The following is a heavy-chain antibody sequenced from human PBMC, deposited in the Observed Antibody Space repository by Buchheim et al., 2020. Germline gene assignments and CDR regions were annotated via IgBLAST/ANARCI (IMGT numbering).Heavy chain of an antibody. CDR3: AREATVVTTYFDY. CDR2: ISYDGSNK. J-gene: IGHJ4*02. V-gene: IGHV3-30*04. CDR1: GFTFSSYA. D-gene: IGHD4-23*01. Sequence: QVQLVESGGGVVQPGRSLRLSCAASGFTFSSYAVHWVRQAPGKGLEWVAVISYDGSNKYYADSVKGRFTISRDNSKNKLYLQMNSLRAEDTAVYYCAREATVVTTYFDYWGQGTL.